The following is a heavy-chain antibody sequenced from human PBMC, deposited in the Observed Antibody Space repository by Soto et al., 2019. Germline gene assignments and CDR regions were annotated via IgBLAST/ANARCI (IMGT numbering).Heavy chain of an antibody. J-gene: IGHJ4*02. CDR3: ARDSELELDY. CDR1: GFTFSSYG. Sequence: QVQLVESGGGVVQPGRSLRLSCAASGFTFSSYGMHWVRQAPGKGLEWVAVIWYDGSNKYYADSVKGRFTISRDNSKNTLYLEMNSLRAEDTAVYYCARDSELELDYWGQGTLVTVSS. CDR2: IWYDGSNK. V-gene: IGHV3-33*01. D-gene: IGHD1-1*01.